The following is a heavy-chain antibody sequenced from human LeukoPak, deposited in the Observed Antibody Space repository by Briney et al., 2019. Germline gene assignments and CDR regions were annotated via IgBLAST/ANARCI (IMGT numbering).Heavy chain of an antibody. CDR1: GYTFNTYG. CDR2: IIPIFGTA. J-gene: IGHJ4*02. D-gene: IGHD2-2*02. V-gene: IGHV1-69*13. Sequence: SVKVSCKASGYTFNTYGISWVRQAPGQGLEWMGGIIPIFGTANYAQKFQGRVTITADESTSTAYMELSSLRSEDTAVYYCARDRCSSTSCYRDFDYWGQGTLVTVSS. CDR3: ARDRCSSTSCYRDFDY.